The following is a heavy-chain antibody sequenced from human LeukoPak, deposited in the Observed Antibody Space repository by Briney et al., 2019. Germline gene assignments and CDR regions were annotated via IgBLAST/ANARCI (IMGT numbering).Heavy chain of an antibody. Sequence: GGSLRLSCAASGFSFRSYTINCVRQAPGKGLEWVSSISSSGSLIYYADSVRGRFTVSRDNAKNSLYLQMNSLRAEDTAVYYCAREPTYTSSWYTSCDYWGQGTLVTVSS. J-gene: IGHJ4*02. V-gene: IGHV3-21*01. CDR2: ISSSGSLI. CDR1: GFSFRSYT. CDR3: AREPTYTSSWYTSCDY. D-gene: IGHD6-13*01.